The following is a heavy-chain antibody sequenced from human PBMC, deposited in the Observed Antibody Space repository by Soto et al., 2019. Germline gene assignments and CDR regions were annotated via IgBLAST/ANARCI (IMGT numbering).Heavy chain of an antibody. CDR1: GFTFDYYA. D-gene: IGHD1-26*01. V-gene: IGHV3-9*01. CDR2: ISWNGDSI. Sequence: EVQLVESGGGLVQPGRSLRLSCAASGFTFDYYAMHWVRQAPGKGLEWVAGISWNGDSIVYADSVKGRCTIFRDNAKNALYLRIHTRRVEDTALYYCAKEKCAGSWDAVAIWGRGTMVTASS. J-gene: IGHJ3*02. CDR3: AKEKCAGSWDAVAI.